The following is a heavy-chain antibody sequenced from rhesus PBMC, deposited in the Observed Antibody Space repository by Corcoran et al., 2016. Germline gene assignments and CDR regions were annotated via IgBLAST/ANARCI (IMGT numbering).Heavy chain of an antibody. V-gene: IGHV4S7*01. CDR1: GGSISVGYG. CDR3: ARDPTWNNFDY. CDR2: IFSSSGNT. Sequence: QVQLQESGPGLLKPSETLSLTCAVSGGSISVGYGWGWIRQPPGKGLGWIGSIFSSSGNTYYNPSLKSRGTISTDTSKNQFSLKLSYVTAADTAVYYCARDPTWNNFDYWGQGVLVTVSS. J-gene: IGHJ4*01. D-gene: IGHD1-38*01.